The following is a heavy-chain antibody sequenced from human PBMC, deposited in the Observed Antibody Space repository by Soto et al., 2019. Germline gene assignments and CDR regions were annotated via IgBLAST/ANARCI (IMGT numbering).Heavy chain of an antibody. V-gene: IGHV1-69*01. Sequence: QVQLVQSGAEVKKPGSSVKVSCKASGGNFTSYAISWVRQAPGQGLEFMGGIVPLFGTTNYAHKFRGRVTVTADESTSTVYMEMSSLRSEDTAVYYCAKASGRSWYNWFDHWRQGTLVTVST. CDR2: IVPLFGTT. CDR3: AKASGRSWYNWFDH. J-gene: IGHJ5*02. D-gene: IGHD6-13*01. CDR1: GGNFTSYA.